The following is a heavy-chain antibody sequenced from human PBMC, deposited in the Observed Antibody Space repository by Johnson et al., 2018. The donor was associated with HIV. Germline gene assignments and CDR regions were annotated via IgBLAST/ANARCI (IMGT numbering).Heavy chain of an antibody. CDR1: GFTFSDYY. D-gene: IGHD3-10*01. CDR3: ARDLRFNRTVQGLIIISGVFDM. Sequence: QVQLVESGGGLVQPGGSLRLSCAASGFTFSDYYMSWIRQAPAKGLEWISYISGSGGRTYYADSVKGRFTISRDKSKNTLYLQMNSLRSEDTAVYSCARDLRFNRTVQGLIIISGVFDMWGQGTVVSVSS. V-gene: IGHV3-11*04. CDR2: ISGSGGRT. J-gene: IGHJ3*02.